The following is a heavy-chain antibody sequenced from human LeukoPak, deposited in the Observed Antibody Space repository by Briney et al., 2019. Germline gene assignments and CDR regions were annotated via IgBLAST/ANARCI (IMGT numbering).Heavy chain of an antibody. D-gene: IGHD3-10*01. CDR1: GYTFTSYG. CDR2: ISAYNGNT. CDR3: ARDSRVTMVRGPPLLEAFDI. J-gene: IGHJ3*02. V-gene: IGHV1-18*04. Sequence: ASVKVSCKASGYTFTSYGISWVRQAPGQRLEWIGWISAYNGNTNYAQKLQGRVTMTTDTSTSTAYMELRSLRSDDTAVYYCARDSRVTMVRGPPLLEAFDIWGQGTMVTVSS.